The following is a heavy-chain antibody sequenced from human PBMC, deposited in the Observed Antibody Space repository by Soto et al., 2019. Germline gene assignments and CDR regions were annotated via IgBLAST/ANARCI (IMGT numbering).Heavy chain of an antibody. CDR2: IYYSGST. CDR1: GGSISSSSYY. V-gene: IGHV4-39*01. CDR3: ASATGDYSNYFDY. Sequence: SETLSLTCTVSGGSISSSSYYWGWIRQPPGKGLEWIGSIYYSGSTYYNPSLKSRVTISVDTSKNQFSLKLSSVTAADTAVYYCASATGDYSNYFDYWGQGTLVTVSS. J-gene: IGHJ4*02. D-gene: IGHD4-4*01.